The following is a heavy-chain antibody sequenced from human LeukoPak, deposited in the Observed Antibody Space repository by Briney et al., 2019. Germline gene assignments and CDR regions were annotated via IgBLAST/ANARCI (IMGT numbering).Heavy chain of an antibody. J-gene: IGHJ4*02. D-gene: IGHD3-22*01. CDR1: GFTFSRNS. CDR3: ARVSSGYYHFDY. CDR2: INSDGSGT. V-gene: IGHV3-74*01. Sequence: GGSLRLSCAASGFTFSRNSMHWVRQAPGKGLVGVSRINSDGSGTSYADSVKGRFTISRDNAKNTLYLQMNSLRAEDTAVYYCARVSSGYYHFDYWGQGTLVTVSS.